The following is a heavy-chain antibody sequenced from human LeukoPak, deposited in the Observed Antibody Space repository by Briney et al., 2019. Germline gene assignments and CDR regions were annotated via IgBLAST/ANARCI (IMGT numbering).Heavy chain of an antibody. CDR1: GGSISSSSYY. J-gene: IGHJ3*02. CDR3: ARHSRGFYSSSWFAFDI. D-gene: IGHD6-13*01. V-gene: IGHV4-39*01. CDR2: IYYSGST. Sequence: SETLSLTCTVSGGSISSSSYYWGWIRQPPGKGLEWIGSIYYSGSTYYNPSLKSRVTISVDTSKNQFSLKLSSVTAADTAVYYCARHSRGFYSSSWFAFDIWGQGTRVTVSS.